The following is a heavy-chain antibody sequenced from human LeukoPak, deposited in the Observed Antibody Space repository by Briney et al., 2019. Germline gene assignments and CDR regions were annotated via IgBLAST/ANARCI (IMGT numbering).Heavy chain of an antibody. J-gene: IGHJ4*02. D-gene: IGHD2-2*01. CDR1: GGSFSGYY. CDR3: AIVPATVGGVFGY. CDR2: INHSGST. V-gene: IGHV4-34*01. Sequence: PSETLSLTCAVYGGSFSGYYWSWIRQPPGEGLEWIGEINHSGSTNYNPSLKSRVTISVDTSKNQFSLKLSSVTAADTAVYYCAIVPATVGGVFGYWGQGTLVTVSS.